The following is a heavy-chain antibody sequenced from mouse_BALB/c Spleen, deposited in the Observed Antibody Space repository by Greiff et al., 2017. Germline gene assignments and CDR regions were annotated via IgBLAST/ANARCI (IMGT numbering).Heavy chain of an antibody. Sequence: EVQRVESGGGLVQPGGSLRLSCATSGFTFTDYYMSWVRQPPGKALEWLGFIRNKANGYTTEYSASVKGRFTISRDNSQSILYLQMNTLRAEDSATYYCARDFYYYGSSPRFAYWGQGTLVTVSA. J-gene: IGHJ3*01. CDR2: IRNKANGYTT. CDR3: ARDFYYYGSSPRFAY. V-gene: IGHV7-3*02. CDR1: GFTFTDYY. D-gene: IGHD1-1*01.